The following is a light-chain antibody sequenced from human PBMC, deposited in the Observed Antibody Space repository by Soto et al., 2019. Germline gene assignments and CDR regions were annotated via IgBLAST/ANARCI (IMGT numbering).Light chain of an antibody. CDR3: QQSYSNPWT. CDR2: AAS. J-gene: IGKJ1*01. V-gene: IGKV1-39*01. Sequence: DIQMTQSPSSLSASVGDRVTITCRTSQSISSYLNWYQQKPGKAPKLLIYAASSFQSGVPSRFSGSGSGTDFTLAISSLQPEDCATYYCQQSYSNPWTFGQGTKVEIK. CDR1: QSISSY.